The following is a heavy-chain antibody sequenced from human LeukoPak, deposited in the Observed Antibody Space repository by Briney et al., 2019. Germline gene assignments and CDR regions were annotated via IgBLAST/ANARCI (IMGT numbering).Heavy chain of an antibody. CDR3: AAGGYDILTGYYTFDY. D-gene: IGHD3-9*01. J-gene: IGHJ4*02. CDR1: GFTFTSSA. CDR2: IVVGSGNT. V-gene: IGHV1-58*02. Sequence: SVKVSCKASGFTFTSSAMQWVRQARGQRLEWIGWIVVGSGNTNYAQKFQERVTITRDMSTSTAYMELSSLRSEDTAVYYCAAGGYDILTGYYTFDYWGQGTLVTVSS.